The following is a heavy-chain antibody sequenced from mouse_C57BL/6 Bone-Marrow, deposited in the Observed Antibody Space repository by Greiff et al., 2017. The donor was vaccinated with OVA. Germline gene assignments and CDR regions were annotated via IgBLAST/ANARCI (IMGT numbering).Heavy chain of an antibody. CDR1: GYTFTDYE. Sequence: QVHVKQSGAELVRPGASVTLSCKASGYTFTDYEMHWVKQTPVHGLEWIGAIDPETGGTAYNQKFKGKAILTADKSSSTAYMELRSLTSEDSAVYYCTRGGGDYWGQGTTLTVSS. V-gene: IGHV1-15*01. CDR3: TRGGGDY. J-gene: IGHJ2*01. CDR2: IDPETGGT.